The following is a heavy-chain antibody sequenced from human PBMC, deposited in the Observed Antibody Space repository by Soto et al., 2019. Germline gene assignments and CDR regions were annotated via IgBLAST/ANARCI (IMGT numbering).Heavy chain of an antibody. V-gene: IGHV1-58*01. CDR3: VAERSVDGGMISYCDAMDF. Sequence: SVKLSCKASGFTFTISSVPRGRRARGQRVEWIGLIVVGSGNTNYAQKFQERVTITRDMSTSTAYMELSSLRSEDTAVYYCVAERSVDGGMISYCDAMDFWGQGTTVTVSS. D-gene: IGHD2-15*01. CDR2: IVVGSGNT. J-gene: IGHJ6*02. CDR1: GFTFTISS.